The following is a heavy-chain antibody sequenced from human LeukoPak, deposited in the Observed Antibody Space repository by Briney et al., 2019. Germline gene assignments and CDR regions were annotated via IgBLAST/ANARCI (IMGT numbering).Heavy chain of an antibody. CDR2: IYTSGST. D-gene: IGHD6-19*01. J-gene: IGHJ4*02. CDR3: ARGDHGSGWYRVGPWRPYYFDY. Sequence: SETLPLTCTVSGGSISSGSYYWSWIRQPAGKGLEWIGRIYTSGSTNYNPSLKSRVTISVDTSKNQFSLKLSSVTAADTAVYYCARGDHGSGWYRVGPWRPYYFDYWGQGTLVTVSS. CDR1: GGSISSGSYY. V-gene: IGHV4-61*02.